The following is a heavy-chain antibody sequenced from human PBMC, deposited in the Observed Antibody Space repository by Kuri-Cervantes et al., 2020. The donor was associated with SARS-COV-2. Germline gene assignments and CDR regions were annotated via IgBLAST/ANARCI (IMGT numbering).Heavy chain of an antibody. CDR1: GFTFSSYG. D-gene: IGHD1-26*01. V-gene: IGHV3-30*18. CDR2: ISYDGSNK. CDR3: AKEYSGSWGYGY. Sequence: GGSLRLSCAASGFTFSSYGVHWVRQAPGKGLEWVAVISYDGSNKYYADSVKGRFTISRDNSKNTLYLQMNSLRAEDTAVYYCAKEYSGSWGYGYWGQGTLVTVSS. J-gene: IGHJ4*02.